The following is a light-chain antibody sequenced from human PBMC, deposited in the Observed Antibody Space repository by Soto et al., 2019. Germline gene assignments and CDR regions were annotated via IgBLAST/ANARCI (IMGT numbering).Light chain of an antibody. J-gene: IGKJ2*01. CDR1: QSVSSN. CDR3: QQYDKWPPSNT. V-gene: IGKV3-15*01. Sequence: EIVMTQSPATLSVSPGEGATVSCRARQSVSSNLAWYQQKPGQAPRLLIYGASTMATGITARFSGSGSGTEFTLTISILQSEDFAVYYCQQYDKWPPSNTFGQGTKLEIK. CDR2: GAS.